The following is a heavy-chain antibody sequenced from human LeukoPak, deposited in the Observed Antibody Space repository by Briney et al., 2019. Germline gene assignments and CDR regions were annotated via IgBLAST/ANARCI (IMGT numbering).Heavy chain of an antibody. J-gene: IGHJ4*02. V-gene: IGHV3-23*01. Sequence: GGSLSLSCAASGFTFSSYIMTWVRQAPGKGLEWVSTIKRNAEATFYADSVKDRFTISRDHSKNTLYLQMNSLSAHDTALYFCARDHESDGYLTSDYWGQGTLVTVSS. CDR3: ARDHESDGYLTSDY. D-gene: IGHD3-22*01. CDR1: GFTFSSYI. CDR2: IKRNAEAT.